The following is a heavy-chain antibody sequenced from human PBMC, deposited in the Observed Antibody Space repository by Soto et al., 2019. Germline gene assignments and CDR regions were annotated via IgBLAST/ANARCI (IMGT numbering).Heavy chain of an antibody. V-gene: IGHV1-18*01. CDR2: ISAYNGNT. CDR3: ARYFCIVVVPAAPSEAYDI. J-gene: IGHJ3*02. Sequence: ASVKVSCKASGYTFTSYGISWVRQAPGQGLEWMGWISAYNGNTNYAQKLQGRVTMTTDTSTSTAYMELRSLRSDDTAVYYCARYFCIVVVPAAPSEAYDIWGKGTIV. D-gene: IGHD2-2*01. CDR1: GYTFTSYG.